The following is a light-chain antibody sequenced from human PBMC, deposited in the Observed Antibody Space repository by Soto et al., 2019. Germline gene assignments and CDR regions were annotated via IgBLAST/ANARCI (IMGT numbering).Light chain of an antibody. CDR2: KVS. CDR3: MQGTHWPRT. CDR1: QSLVYTNGNTY. J-gene: IGKJ1*01. Sequence: DVVVTQSPLSLPVTLGQPASISCRSSQSLVYTNGNTYLAWFQQRPGQPPRRLIYKVSIRDSGVPDRFSGSGSGTEFTLTISRVEAEDVGVYYCMQGTHWPRTFGQGTKVEIK. V-gene: IGKV2-30*01.